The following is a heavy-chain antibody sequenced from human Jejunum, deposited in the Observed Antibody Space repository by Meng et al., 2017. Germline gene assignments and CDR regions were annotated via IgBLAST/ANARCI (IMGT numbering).Heavy chain of an antibody. J-gene: IGHJ4*02. Sequence: GESLKISCAVSGFIFSDHYMDWVRQAPGKGLEWVARIRNKASSHTTEYDASVRGRFTVSRDDSKNLLYLQMNSLKTEDTAVYYCVRTSSRTRDFDYWGPGTLVTVSS. D-gene: IGHD6-13*01. CDR1: GFIFSDHY. CDR2: IRNKASSHTT. CDR3: VRTSSRTRDFDY. V-gene: IGHV3-72*01.